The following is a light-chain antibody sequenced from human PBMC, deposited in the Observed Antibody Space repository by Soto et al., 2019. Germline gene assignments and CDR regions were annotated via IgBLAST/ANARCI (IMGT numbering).Light chain of an antibody. J-gene: IGKJ4*01. CDR3: QQYGSSLGVT. CDR2: GAS. Sequence: EIVLTQSPGTLSLSPGDTATLSCRASQSVSNTYLAWYQQKPGQAPRLLIYGASSRATGFPDRFSGSGSGTDFTLTISRLEPEDFAVYYCQQYGSSLGVTFGGGTKVDIK. CDR1: QSVSNTY. V-gene: IGKV3-20*01.